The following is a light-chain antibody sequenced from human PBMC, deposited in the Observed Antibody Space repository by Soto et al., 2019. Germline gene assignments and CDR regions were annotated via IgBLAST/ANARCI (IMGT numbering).Light chain of an antibody. CDR3: SSYPSSSTRV. J-gene: IGLJ1*01. CDR1: SSDVGGYKY. CDR2: DIR. Sequence: QSALTQPASVSGSPGQSITISCTGTSSDVGGYKYVSWYQQHPGKAPKLMIYDIRNRPSGVSNRFSGSKSGNTASLTISGLLAEDDADYYCSSYPSSSTRVFGTGTKLTVL. V-gene: IGLV2-14*03.